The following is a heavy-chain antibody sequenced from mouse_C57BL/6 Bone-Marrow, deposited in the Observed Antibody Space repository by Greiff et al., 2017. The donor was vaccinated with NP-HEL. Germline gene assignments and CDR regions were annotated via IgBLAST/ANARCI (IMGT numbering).Heavy chain of an antibody. CDR2: ISDGGSYT. D-gene: IGHD1-1*01. Sequence: EVMLVESGGGLVKPGGSLKLSCAASGFTFSSYAMSWVRQTPEQRLEWVATISDGGSYTYYPDNVKGRFTISRDNAKNNLYLQMSHLKSEDTAMYYCARDPGYYGSSYGYWGQGTTLTVSS. J-gene: IGHJ2*01. CDR1: GFTFSSYA. V-gene: IGHV5-4*01. CDR3: ARDPGYYGSSYGY.